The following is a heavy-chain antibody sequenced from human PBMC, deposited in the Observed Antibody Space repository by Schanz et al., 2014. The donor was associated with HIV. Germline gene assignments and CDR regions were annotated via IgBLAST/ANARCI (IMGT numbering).Heavy chain of an antibody. D-gene: IGHD3-3*02. CDR2: IIPIFGTS. V-gene: IGHV1-69*01. CDR1: GGTFSNYA. J-gene: IGHJ6*02. Sequence: QVQLVQSGAEVKKPGSSVKVSCKASGGTFSNYAINWVRQAPGQGFEWMGGIIPIFGTSNYAQKFQGRVTITADESTSTAYMELSSLRSADTAVYFCARAAFSSEYYYGMDVWGQGTTVTVSS. CDR3: ARAAFSSEYYYGMDV.